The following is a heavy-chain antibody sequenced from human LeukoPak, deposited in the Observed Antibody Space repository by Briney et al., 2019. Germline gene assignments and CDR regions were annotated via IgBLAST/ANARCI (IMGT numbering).Heavy chain of an antibody. D-gene: IGHD5-18*01. V-gene: IGHV3-7*05. Sequence: GGSLRLSCAGSGFTFSRWWMSWVPQGPGKGLEWVANIKKDGSETYYVDSVKGRFTISRDNAKNSLYLQMNSLRAEDTAVYYCARGAGMVPGDYWGQGSLVTVSS. CDR1: GFTFSRWW. CDR3: ARGAGMVPGDY. CDR2: IKKDGSET. J-gene: IGHJ4*02.